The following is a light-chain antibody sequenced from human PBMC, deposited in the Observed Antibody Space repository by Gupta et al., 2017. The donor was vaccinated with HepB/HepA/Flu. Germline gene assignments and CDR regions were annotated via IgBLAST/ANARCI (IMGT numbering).Light chain of an antibody. Sequence: DIQMTHSASSLSASVGDRVTITCRASQSISSYLDWYQQKPGKAPKLLIYAASSLQSGVPSRFSGSRSGTDFTLTISSLQPEDFATYYCQQSYSTPLYTFGQGTKLEIK. CDR1: QSISSY. J-gene: IGKJ2*01. CDR3: QQSYSTPLYT. V-gene: IGKV1-39*01. CDR2: AAS.